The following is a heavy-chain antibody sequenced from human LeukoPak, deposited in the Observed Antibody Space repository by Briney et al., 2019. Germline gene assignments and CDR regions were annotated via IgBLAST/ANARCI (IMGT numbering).Heavy chain of an antibody. J-gene: IGHJ4*02. Sequence: SQTLSLTCAISGDSVSSNSNAWNWVRQSPSRGLEWLGRTHYRSKWFMDYAVSVKSRMTVNPDTTKNQFSLQLNSVTPEDTAVYYCVRARPKNPFDCWGQGTVVTVSS. CDR2: THYRSKWFM. CDR3: VRARPKNPFDC. CDR1: GDSVSSNSNA. D-gene: IGHD2/OR15-2a*01. V-gene: IGHV6-1*01.